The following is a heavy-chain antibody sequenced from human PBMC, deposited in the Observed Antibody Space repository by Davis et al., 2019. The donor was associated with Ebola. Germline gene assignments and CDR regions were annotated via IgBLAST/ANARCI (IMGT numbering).Heavy chain of an antibody. CDR2: INHSGST. V-gene: IGHV4-39*07. CDR3: ARLAARKPYYYYYGMDV. CDR1: GGSISSSSYY. D-gene: IGHD6-6*01. J-gene: IGHJ6*02. Sequence: SETLSLTCTVSGGSISSSSYYWGWIRQPPGKGLEWIGEINHSGSTNYNPSLKSRVTISVDTSKNQFSLKLSSVTAADTAVYYCARLAARKPYYYYYGMDVWGQGTTVTVSS.